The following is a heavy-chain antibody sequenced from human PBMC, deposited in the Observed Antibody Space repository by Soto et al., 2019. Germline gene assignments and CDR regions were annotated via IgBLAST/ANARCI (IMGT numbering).Heavy chain of an antibody. V-gene: IGHV1-18*01. CDR3: ARYCAGNACYSRHYYAMDV. Sequence: QVQLVQSAGEVKKPGASAIVSCQASGYPVRNYIIAWLRQAPGPGLEWMGWISPYNGNTNYARQFRGRVTLTTDTSTSAGCLELRNLGSDDAATYYCARYCAGNACYSRHYYAMDVWGQGTTVSVSS. CDR2: ISPYNGNT. J-gene: IGHJ6*02. CDR1: GYPVRNYI. D-gene: IGHD2-21*02.